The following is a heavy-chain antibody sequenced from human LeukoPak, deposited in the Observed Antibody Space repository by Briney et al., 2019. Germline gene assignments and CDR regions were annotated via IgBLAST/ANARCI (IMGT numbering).Heavy chain of an antibody. J-gene: IGHJ4*02. D-gene: IGHD4-23*01. CDR2: IRYDGADT. CDR3: AKEGGGRTFDY. Sequence: GSLRLSCAASGFSFGSYAMHWVRQAPGKGLDWVAFIRYDGADTYYADSVKGRFTVSRDNSKNTLYLQMNSLTAEDTALYYCAKEGGGRTFDYWGQGTLVTVSS. CDR1: GFSFGSYA. V-gene: IGHV3-30*02.